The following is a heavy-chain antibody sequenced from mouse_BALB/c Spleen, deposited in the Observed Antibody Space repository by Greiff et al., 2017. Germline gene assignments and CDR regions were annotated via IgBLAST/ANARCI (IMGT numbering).Heavy chain of an antibody. CDR2: FYPGDGDT. CDR3: AREATTVVAHFDY. D-gene: IGHD1-1*01. Sequence: QAQLQQSGAELVRPGSSVKISCKASGYAFSSYWMNWVKQRPGQGLEWIGQFYPGDGDTNYNGKFKGKATLTADKSSSTAYMQLSSLTSEDSAVYFCAREATTVVAHFDYWGQGTTLTVSS. CDR1: GYAFSSYW. J-gene: IGHJ2*01. V-gene: IGHV1-80*01.